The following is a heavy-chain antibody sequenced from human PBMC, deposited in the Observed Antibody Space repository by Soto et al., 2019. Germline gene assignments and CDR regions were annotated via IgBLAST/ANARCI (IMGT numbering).Heavy chain of an antibody. CDR2: INYTGRT. D-gene: IGHD1-1*01. J-gene: IGHJ5*02. CDR3: ARIPYKRWFDP. CDR1: SETFIGYF. Sequence: QAQVEQWGAGLLKPSETLSLTCTVYSETFIGYFWSWIRHPPGKGLEWFGEINYTGRTTYNPPLKMRTTPSVGTSDNQGSLTVNSVSAADTAVYSCARIPYKRWFDPWGQGTQVTLSS. V-gene: IGHV4-34*01.